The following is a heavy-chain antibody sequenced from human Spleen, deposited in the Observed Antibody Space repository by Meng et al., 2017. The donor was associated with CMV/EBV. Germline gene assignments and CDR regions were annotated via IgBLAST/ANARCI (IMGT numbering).Heavy chain of an antibody. CDR3: ARDQIPSVD. CDR1: GYTFAGYY. CDR2: INPNSGGT. Sequence: ASVKVSCKASGYTFAGYYIHWVRQAPGQGLEWMGWINPNSGGTNYAQKFQGRVTMTRDTSISTAYMELRRLRSDDTAVYYCARDQIPSVDWGQGTLVTVSS. J-gene: IGHJ4*02. V-gene: IGHV1-2*02. D-gene: IGHD5/OR15-5a*01.